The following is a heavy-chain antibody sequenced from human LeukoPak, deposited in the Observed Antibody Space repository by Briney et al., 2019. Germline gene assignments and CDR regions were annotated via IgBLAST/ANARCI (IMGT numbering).Heavy chain of an antibody. J-gene: IGHJ4*02. CDR3: ARESPAFDY. Sequence: PGASLRLSCVDSGFTFSSFAMSWVRQAPGKGLEWVSTISSSGSTTYYVDSVKGWFTISRDNSRNTLYLQMNSLRGEDTAVYYCARESPAFDYWGQGTLVTVS. CDR1: GFTFSSFA. V-gene: IGHV3-23*01. CDR2: ISSSGSTT.